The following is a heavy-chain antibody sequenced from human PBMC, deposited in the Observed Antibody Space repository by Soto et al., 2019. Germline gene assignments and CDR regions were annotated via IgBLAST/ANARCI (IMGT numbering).Heavy chain of an antibody. D-gene: IGHD3-16*01. CDR1: GGSFNNFY. Sequence: QVQLQQWGAGLLKPSETLSLTCAVYGGSFNNFYWTWIRQSPGKGLEWIGEIAQSGSINYNPSLKGRVTIAEGTARMQFSLCLITPAAADTAVFYCGRGHIRYRLGEYYYYGMDVWGQGTTVTVSS. CDR3: GRGHIRYRLGEYYYYGMDV. J-gene: IGHJ6*02. V-gene: IGHV4-34*01. CDR2: IAQSGSI.